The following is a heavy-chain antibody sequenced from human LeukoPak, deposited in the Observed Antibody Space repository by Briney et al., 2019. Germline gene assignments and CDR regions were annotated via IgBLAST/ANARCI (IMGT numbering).Heavy chain of an antibody. D-gene: IGHD6-6*01. CDR1: GDSFTSDW. Sequence: GESLKISCRASGDSFTSDWIAWVRQMPGKGLQWMGLINPHDSTTKYSPPFQGRITISVDKSINTAYLKWSSLTASDTAVYYCAKHLHTSTSRHLDNWGQGTLVTVSS. CDR3: AKHLHTSTSRHLDN. J-gene: IGHJ4*02. V-gene: IGHV5-51*01. CDR2: INPHDSTT.